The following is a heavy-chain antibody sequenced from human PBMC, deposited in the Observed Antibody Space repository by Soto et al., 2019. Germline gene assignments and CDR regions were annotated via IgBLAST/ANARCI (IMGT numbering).Heavy chain of an antibody. J-gene: IGHJ6*02. D-gene: IGHD3-10*01. CDR1: GFTFSSYS. CDR3: AREGVQHGSGPYYYYGMDV. CDR2: ISSSSSYI. Sequence: EVQLVESGGGLVKPGGSLRLSCAASGFTFSSYSMNWVRQAPGKGLEWVSSISSSSSYIYYADSVKVRFTISRDNAKNSLYLQMNSLRAADKAVYYCAREGVQHGSGPYYYYGMDVWGQGTTVTVSS. V-gene: IGHV3-21*01.